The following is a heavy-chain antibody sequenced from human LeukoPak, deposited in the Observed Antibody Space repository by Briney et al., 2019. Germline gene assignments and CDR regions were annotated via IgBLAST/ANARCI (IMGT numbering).Heavy chain of an antibody. J-gene: IGHJ4*02. Sequence: SETLSLTCTVSGGSISSGYHWGWIRLPPGRGLEWIGSIYYTGTTYYNPSLKRRVTISLDTSKNQFSLKLSSVTAADTAVYYCARRGGYSTSWSLPYYYFDYWGQGTLVTVSS. CDR1: GGSISSGYH. D-gene: IGHD6-13*01. V-gene: IGHV4-39*01. CDR3: ARRGGYSTSWSLPYYYFDY. CDR2: IYYTGTT.